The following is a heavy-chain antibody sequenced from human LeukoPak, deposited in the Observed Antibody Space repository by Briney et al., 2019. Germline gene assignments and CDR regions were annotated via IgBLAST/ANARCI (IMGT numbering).Heavy chain of an antibody. CDR1: GFSFDAYT. J-gene: IGHJ4*02. D-gene: IGHD1-1*01. Sequence: PGGSLRLSCAASGFSFDAYTMHWVRQAPGKGLEYVSAISSNGGSTYYANSVRGRFTISRDNSKSTLFLQMSSLRTEDTAIYYCAKGGSNNWSFDYWGQGTLVTVSS. CDR3: AKGGSNNWSFDY. V-gene: IGHV3-64*01. CDR2: ISSNGGST.